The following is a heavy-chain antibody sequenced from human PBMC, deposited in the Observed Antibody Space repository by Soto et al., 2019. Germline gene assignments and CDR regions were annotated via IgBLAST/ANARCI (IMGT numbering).Heavy chain of an antibody. J-gene: IGHJ6*02. V-gene: IGHV3-9*01. Sequence: EVQLVESGGGLVQPGRSLRLSCAASGFTFDDYAMHWVRQAPGKGLEWVSGISWNSGSIGYADSVKGRFTISRDNAKNSLYLQMTSLRAEETALYYCAKDAITMVRGVISYYGMDVWGQGTTVTVSS. CDR2: ISWNSGSI. D-gene: IGHD3-10*01. CDR1: GFTFDDYA. CDR3: AKDAITMVRGVISYYGMDV.